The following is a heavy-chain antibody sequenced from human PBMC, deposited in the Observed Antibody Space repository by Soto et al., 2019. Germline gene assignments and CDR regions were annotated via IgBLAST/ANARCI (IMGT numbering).Heavy chain of an antibody. V-gene: IGHV5-51*01. CDR3: ARRSGPIGSLDV. CDR2: IYPGDSDT. J-gene: IGHJ6*02. Sequence: EEQLVQSGAEVKKPGESLKISCKGSGYSFPTYWIGWVRQMPGKGLEWMGIIYPGDSDTKYSPSFQGQVTISADKSISTAYLQWGSLKASDTALYFSARRSGPIGSLDVWGQGTTVTVSS. CDR1: GYSFPTYW. D-gene: IGHD2-15*01.